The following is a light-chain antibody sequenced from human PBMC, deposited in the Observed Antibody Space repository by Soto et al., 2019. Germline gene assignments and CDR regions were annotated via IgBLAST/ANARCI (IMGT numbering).Light chain of an antibody. CDR3: QQYGSSPLT. CDR1: QSVTSSY. J-gene: IGKJ4*01. Sequence: PEERATLSCRASQSVTSSYLAWYQQKPGQAPSLLIYRASSRATGIPDRFSGSGSGTDFTLTISRLEPEDFAVYYCQQYGSSPLTFGGGTKVDIK. CDR2: RAS. V-gene: IGKV3-20*01.